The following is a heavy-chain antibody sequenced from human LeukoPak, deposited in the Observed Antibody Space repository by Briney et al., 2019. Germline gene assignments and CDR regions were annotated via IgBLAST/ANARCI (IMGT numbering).Heavy chain of an antibody. CDR3: ARLDIVVVPAAIEY. CDR1: GYTISSGYY. Sequence: SETLSLTCAVSGYTISSGYYWGWIRQPPGKGLEWIGSIYHSGSSYYNPSLKSRVTISVDTSKNQFSLKLSSVTAADTAVCYCARLDIVVVPAAIEYWGQGTLVTVSS. D-gene: IGHD2-2*02. CDR2: IYHSGSS. V-gene: IGHV4-38-2*01. J-gene: IGHJ4*02.